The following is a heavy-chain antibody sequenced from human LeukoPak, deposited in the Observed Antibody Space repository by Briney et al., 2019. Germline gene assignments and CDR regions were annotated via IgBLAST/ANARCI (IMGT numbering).Heavy chain of an antibody. J-gene: IGHJ5*02. CDR2: IYYSGST. CDR1: GGSISSYY. V-gene: IGHV4-59*01. D-gene: IGHD2-21*02. CDR3: ARDGVGVLTATRWWFDP. Sequence: PSETLSLTCTVSGGSISSYYWSWIRQPPGKGLEWIGYIYYSGSTNYNPSLKSRVTMSVDTSKNQFSLKLNSVTAADTAVYYCARDGVGVLTATRWWFDPWGQGILVTVSS.